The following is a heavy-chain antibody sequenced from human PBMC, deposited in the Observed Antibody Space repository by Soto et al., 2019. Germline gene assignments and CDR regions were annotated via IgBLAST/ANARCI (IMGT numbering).Heavy chain of an antibody. CDR2: SIYSGIT. CDR3: ARGGLARYWTGGSCRKGGWFDP. D-gene: IGHD2-15*01. Sequence: QVQLQESGPGLVKPSQTLSLTCTVSGDSITTGGYYWSWIRQPPGKGLEWIGYSIYSGITFYNPPPKTPCTFSPDPPTNQFSLRVGPVPGADPGVYSCARGGLARYWTGGSCRKGGWFDPWGQGTLVTVSS. CDR1: GDSITTGGYY. V-gene: IGHV4-30-4*08. J-gene: IGHJ5*02.